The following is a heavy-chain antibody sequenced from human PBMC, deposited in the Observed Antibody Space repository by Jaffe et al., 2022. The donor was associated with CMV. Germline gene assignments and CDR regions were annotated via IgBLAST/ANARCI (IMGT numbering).Heavy chain of an antibody. V-gene: IGHV3-9*01. CDR2: ISWNSGSK. J-gene: IGHJ4*02. CDR1: GFKFDDYA. Sequence: EVQLVESGGGLVQPGRSLRLSCAASGFKFDDYAMHWVRQAPGKGLEWVSGISWNSGSKGYADSVKGRFTISRDNAKNSLYLQMSSLRAEDTALYYCAKDKHPKMQYSGSYVDYWGQGTLVTVSS. D-gene: IGHD1-26*01. CDR3: AKDKHPKMQYSGSYVDY.